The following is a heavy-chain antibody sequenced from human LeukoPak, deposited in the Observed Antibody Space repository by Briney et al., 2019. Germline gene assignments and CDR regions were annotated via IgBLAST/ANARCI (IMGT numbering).Heavy chain of an antibody. V-gene: IGHV1-69*05. CDR2: IIPIFGTA. J-gene: IGHJ5*02. CDR3: ARVVRVSQLVPQFWFDP. CDR1: GYTFTGYY. D-gene: IGHD6-6*01. Sequence: ASVKVSCKASGYTFTGYYMHWVRQAPGQGLEWMGGIIPIFGTANYAQKFQGRVTITTDESTSTAYMELSSLGSEDTAVYYCARVVRVSQLVPQFWFDPWGQGTLVTVSS.